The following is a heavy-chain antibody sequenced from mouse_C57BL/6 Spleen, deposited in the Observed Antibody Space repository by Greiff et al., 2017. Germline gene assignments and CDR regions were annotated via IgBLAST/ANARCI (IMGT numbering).Heavy chain of an antibody. CDR3: ARSQSNLYYFDY. V-gene: IGHV1-69*01. CDR1: GYTFTSYW. CDR2: IDPSDSYT. D-gene: IGHD2-5*01. J-gene: IGHJ2*01. Sequence: QVQLQQPGAELVMPGASVKLSCKASGYTFTSYWMHWVKQRPGQGLEWIGEIDPSDSYTNYNQKFKGKSTLTVDKSSSTAYMQLSSLTSEDSAVYYCARSQSNLYYFDYWGQGTTLTVSS.